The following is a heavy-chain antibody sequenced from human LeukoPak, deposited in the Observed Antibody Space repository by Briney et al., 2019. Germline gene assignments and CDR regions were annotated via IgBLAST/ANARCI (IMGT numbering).Heavy chain of an antibody. J-gene: IGHJ5*02. Sequence: SETLSLTCTVSGGSISSGGYYWSWIRQHPGKGLEWIGYIYYSGSTYYNPSLKSRVTISVDTSKNQFSLKLSSVTAADTAVYYCARVGATGRWFDPWGQGTLVTVSS. CDR2: IYYSGST. V-gene: IGHV4-31*03. CDR3: ARVGATGRWFDP. CDR1: GGSISSGGYY. D-gene: IGHD1-26*01.